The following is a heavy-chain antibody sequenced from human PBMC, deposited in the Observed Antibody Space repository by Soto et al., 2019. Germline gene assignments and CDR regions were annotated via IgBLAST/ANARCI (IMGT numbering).Heavy chain of an antibody. J-gene: IGHJ5*02. V-gene: IGHV3-48*01. CDR1: GFTFSSYS. CDR3: AREGGDLTCFDP. Sequence: EVQLVESGGGLVQPGGSLRLSCAASGFTFSSYSMNWVRQAPGKGLEWVSYISSSSSTIYYADSVKGRFTIPRANAKTTLYLQMNILRAADTAVYSCAREGGDLTCFDPWGQATLVTVSS. CDR2: ISSSSSTI. D-gene: IGHD4-17*01.